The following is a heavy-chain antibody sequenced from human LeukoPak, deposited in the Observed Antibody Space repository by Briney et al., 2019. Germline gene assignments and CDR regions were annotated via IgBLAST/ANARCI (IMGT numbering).Heavy chain of an antibody. Sequence: PSETLSLTCTVSGDSTTNSRYYWGWIRQPPGKGLDWIGSIYYSGSAYYNPSLKSRVTMSIDTSKNQFSLRLRSVTATDTAVYFCVRHRGTEAIRNYYYYMDVWGKGTTVTVSS. CDR3: VRHRGTEAIRNYYYYMDV. CDR2: IYYSGSA. J-gene: IGHJ6*03. CDR1: GDSTTNSRYY. D-gene: IGHD4-17*01. V-gene: IGHV4-39*01.